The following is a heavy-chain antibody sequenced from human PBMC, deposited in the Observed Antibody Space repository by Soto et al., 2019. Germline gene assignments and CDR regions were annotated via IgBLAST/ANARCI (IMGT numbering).Heavy chain of an antibody. CDR3: AKAYSSGWYESRWFDP. CDR1: GFTFDDYA. Sequence: EVQLVESGGGLVQPGRSLRLSCAASGFTFDDYAMHWVRQAPGKGLEWVSGISWNSGSIGYADSVKGRFTISRDNAKNSLYLQMNSLRAEDTALYYCAKAYSSGWYESRWFDPWGQGTLVTVSS. CDR2: ISWNSGSI. D-gene: IGHD6-19*01. V-gene: IGHV3-9*01. J-gene: IGHJ5*02.